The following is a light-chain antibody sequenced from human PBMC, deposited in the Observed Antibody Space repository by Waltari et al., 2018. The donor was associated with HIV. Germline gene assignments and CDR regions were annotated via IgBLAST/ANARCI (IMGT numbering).Light chain of an antibody. CDR3: QQYYNWPPWT. J-gene: IGKJ1*01. Sequence: TQSPATLSVSPGERATLSCRASHGVSSSLAWYQQRPGQAPRLLIYGASTRAAGIPARFSGSGSGTEFTLTISSLQSEDFALYYCQQYYNWPPWTFGQGTKVEIK. V-gene: IGKV3-15*01. CDR2: GAS. CDR1: HGVSSS.